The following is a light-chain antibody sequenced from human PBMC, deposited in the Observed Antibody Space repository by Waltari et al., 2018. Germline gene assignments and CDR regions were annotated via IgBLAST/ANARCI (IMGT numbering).Light chain of an antibody. J-gene: IGLJ3*02. CDR3: NSYTGSSSWV. Sequence: QSALTQPTSVSGSPGQSITISCTGTSRDVGFYNYVSWYQQYPGKVPQLLIYDVSDRPSGVSSRFSRSKSGTTASLTISGLQADDEADYYCNSYTGSSSWVFGGGTKLTVL. V-gene: IGLV2-14*01. CDR2: DVS. CDR1: SRDVGFYNY.